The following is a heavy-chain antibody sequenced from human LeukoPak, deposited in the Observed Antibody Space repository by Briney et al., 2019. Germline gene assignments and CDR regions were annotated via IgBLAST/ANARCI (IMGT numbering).Heavy chain of an antibody. CDR1: GFTFSSYA. CDR2: ISGSGGST. D-gene: IGHD3-22*01. CDR3: AKDLAWTYYYDSSGSDY. J-gene: IGHJ4*02. Sequence: PGGSLRLSCAASGFTFSSYAMSWVRQAPGKALEWVSAISGSGGSTYYADSVKGRFTISRDNSKNSLYLQMNSLRAEDTAVYYCAKDLAWTYYYDSSGSDYWGQGTLVTVSS. V-gene: IGHV3-23*01.